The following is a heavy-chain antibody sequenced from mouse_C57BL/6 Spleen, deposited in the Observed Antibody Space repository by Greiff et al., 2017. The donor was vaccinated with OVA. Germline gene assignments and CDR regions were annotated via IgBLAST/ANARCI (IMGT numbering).Heavy chain of an antibody. CDR1: GYTFTSYW. D-gene: IGHD1-2*01. CDR2: IDPSDSET. V-gene: IGHV1-52*01. CDR3: ARVSTTAGYFAV. Sequence: QVHLQQSGAELVRPGSSVKLSCKASGYTFTSYWMHWVKQRPIQGLEWIGNIDPSDSETHYNQKFKDKATLTVDKSSSTAYMQLSSQTSEDSAVYSCARVSTTAGYFAVWGTGTTVTVSS. J-gene: IGHJ1*03.